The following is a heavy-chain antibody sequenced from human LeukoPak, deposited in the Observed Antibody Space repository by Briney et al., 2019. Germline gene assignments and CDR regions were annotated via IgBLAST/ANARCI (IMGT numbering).Heavy chain of an antibody. CDR2: INTDGSST. CDR3: ARDRSIVGATSFDY. V-gene: IGHV3-74*01. D-gene: IGHD1-26*01. Sequence: GGSLRLSCAASGFTFSSYWMHWVRQAPGKGLVWVSRINTDGSSTSYADSVKGRFTISRDNAKNTLYLQMNSLRAEDTAVYYCARDRSIVGATSFDYWGQGTLVTVSS. J-gene: IGHJ4*02. CDR1: GFTFSSYW.